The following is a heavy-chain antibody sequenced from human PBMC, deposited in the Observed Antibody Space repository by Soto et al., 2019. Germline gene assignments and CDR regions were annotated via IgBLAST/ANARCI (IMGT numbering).Heavy chain of an antibody. Sequence: QVQLVQSGAEVKKPGASVKVSCKASGYTFTSYGISWVRQAPGQGLEWMGWISAYNGNTNYAEKPQGRVTMTTDTSTSTAYMELRSLRSDDTAVYYCARGYCSGGSCFRVFDPWGQGTLVTVSS. J-gene: IGHJ5*02. V-gene: IGHV1-18*01. CDR3: ARGYCSGGSCFRVFDP. D-gene: IGHD2-15*01. CDR1: GYTFTSYG. CDR2: ISAYNGNT.